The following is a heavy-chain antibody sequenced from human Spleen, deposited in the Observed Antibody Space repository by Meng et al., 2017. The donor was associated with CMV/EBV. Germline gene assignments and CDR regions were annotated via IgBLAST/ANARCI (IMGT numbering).Heavy chain of an antibody. CDR2: IKRKADGETV. CDR3: TADTHCSVTSCFGPNYYYGLDV. J-gene: IGHJ6*02. Sequence: GGSLRLSCAASGFTFNNAWMRWVRQAPGKGLEWVGRIKRKADGETVDYVSPVKGRFTISRDDSKNTLYLQLNSLKTEDTAVYYCTADTHCSVTSCFGPNYYYGLDVWGQGTTVTVSS. D-gene: IGHD2-2*01. V-gene: IGHV3-15*01. CDR1: GFTFNNAW.